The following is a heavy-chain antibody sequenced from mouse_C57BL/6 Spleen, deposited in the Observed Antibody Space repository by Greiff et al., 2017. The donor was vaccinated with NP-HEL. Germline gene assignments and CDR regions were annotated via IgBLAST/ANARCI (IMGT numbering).Heavy chain of an antibody. D-gene: IGHD2-5*01. CDR3: ARGEYYSNEDYAMDY. J-gene: IGHJ4*01. V-gene: IGHV1-72*01. Sequence: VQLQQSGAELVRPGASVKLSCKASGYTFTRYSMHWVKQRPGRGLEWIGRIDPNSGGTKYNEKFKGKATLTADKPSSTAYMQLSSLTSEDSAVYYCARGEYYSNEDYAMDYWGQGTSVTVSS. CDR1: GYTFTRYS. CDR2: IDPNSGGT.